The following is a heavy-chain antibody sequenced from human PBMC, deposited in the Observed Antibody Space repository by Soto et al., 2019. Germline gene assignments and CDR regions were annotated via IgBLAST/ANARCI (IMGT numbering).Heavy chain of an antibody. CDR1: GGSISSYY. V-gene: IGHV4-59*01. D-gene: IGHD3-22*01. CDR3: ARGAQAYYYDSSGIRPLYFDY. J-gene: IGHJ4*02. CDR2: IYYSGST. Sequence: SETLSLTCTVSGGSISSYYWSWIRQPPGKGLEWIGYIYYSGSTNYNPSLKSRVTISVDTSKNQFSLKLSSVTAADTAVYYCARGAQAYYYDSSGIRPLYFDYWGQGTLVTVSS.